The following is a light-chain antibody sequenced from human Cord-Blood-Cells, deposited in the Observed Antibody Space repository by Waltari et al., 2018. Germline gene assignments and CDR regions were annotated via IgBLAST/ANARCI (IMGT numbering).Light chain of an antibody. CDR3: RQSYSTPPWT. CDR1: QSISSS. V-gene: IGKV1-39*01. CDR2: AAS. J-gene: IGKJ1*01. Sequence: DIQMTQSPSSLSASVVDRVTITCRARQSISSSFNWYQQEPGKAPKLRIYAASSLQSGVPSRFSGSGSVRGFTRTISSLQPEDFATYYCRQSYSTPPWTFGQGTKVEGK.